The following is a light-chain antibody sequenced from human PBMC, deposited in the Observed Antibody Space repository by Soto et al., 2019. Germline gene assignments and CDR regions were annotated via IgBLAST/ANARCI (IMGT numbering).Light chain of an antibody. CDR2: KAS. CDR3: QQDNNWPWT. Sequence: DIQMTQSPSTLSASVGDRVTITCRASQSISSWLAWYQQKPGKAPKLLIYKASSLESGVPSRFSGSGSGTDFTLTISSLQSEDFAVYYCQQDNNWPWTFGEGTEVEI. V-gene: IGKV1-5*03. CDR1: QSISSW. J-gene: IGKJ1*01.